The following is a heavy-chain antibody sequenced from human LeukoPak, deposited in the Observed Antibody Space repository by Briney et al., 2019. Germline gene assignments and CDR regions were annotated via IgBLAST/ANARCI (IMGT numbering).Heavy chain of an antibody. CDR2: IYSGGST. Sequence: GGSLRLSCAASGFTVSSNYMSWVRQAPGKGPEWVSVIYSGGSTYYADSVKGRFTISRDNSKNTLYLQMNSLRAEDTAVYYCARLYSSGWYYFDYWGQGTLVTVSS. CDR1: GFTVSSNY. J-gene: IGHJ4*02. CDR3: ARLYSSGWYYFDY. D-gene: IGHD6-19*01. V-gene: IGHV3-53*01.